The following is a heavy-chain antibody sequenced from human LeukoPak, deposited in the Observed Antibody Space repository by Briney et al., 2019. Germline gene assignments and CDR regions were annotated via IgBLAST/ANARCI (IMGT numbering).Heavy chain of an antibody. CDR3: ARAVAAAAQSFDY. J-gene: IGHJ4*02. CDR2: IYYSGST. Sequence: PSETLSLTCAVSGGTISTYYWSWMRQSPGKGLEWIGYIYYSGSTNYNPSLKSRVTISVDTSKNQFSLKLSSVTAADTAVYYCARAVAAAAQSFDYWGQGTLVTVSS. V-gene: IGHV4-59*01. D-gene: IGHD6-13*01. CDR1: GGTISTYY.